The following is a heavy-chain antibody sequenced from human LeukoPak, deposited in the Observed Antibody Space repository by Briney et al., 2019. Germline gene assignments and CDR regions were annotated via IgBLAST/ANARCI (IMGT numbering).Heavy chain of an antibody. D-gene: IGHD1-26*01. Sequence: PSETLSLTCTVSGGSISSGSYYWGYIRQPPQKGLEWIGSVYYSGSTYHNPSLKSRVTISVDTSKNQFSLKLSSVTAADTAVYYCARQGLWERPTVDSWGQATLVSVSS. CDR3: ARQGLWERPTVDS. CDR1: GGSISSGSYY. V-gene: IGHV4-39*01. J-gene: IGHJ4*02. CDR2: VYYSGST.